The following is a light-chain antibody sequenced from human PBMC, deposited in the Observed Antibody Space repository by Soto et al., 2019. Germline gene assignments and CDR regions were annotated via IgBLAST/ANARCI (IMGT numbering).Light chain of an antibody. V-gene: IGKV3D-15*01. J-gene: IGKJ5*01. CDR1: QTVYNN. CDR2: GAS. CDR3: QQYNNWPPIT. Sequence: DIVITQAPTPLSASPGETVPLSLRASQTVYNNLAWYQQKPGQAPRLLIYGASTRATGIPARFSGSGSGTEFTLTISSLQSEDFAVYYCQQYNNWPPITFGQGTRLDIK.